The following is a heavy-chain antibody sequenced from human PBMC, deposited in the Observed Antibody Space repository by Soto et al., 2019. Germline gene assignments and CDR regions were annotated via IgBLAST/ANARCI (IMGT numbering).Heavy chain of an antibody. Sequence: PSETLSLTCAVYGGSFSGYCWSWIRQPPGKGLEWIGEINHSGSTNYNPSLKSRVTISVDTSKNQFSLKLSSVTAADTAVYYCARLRTPRITMVRPYYYYGMDVWGQGTTVTVSS. D-gene: IGHD3-10*01. CDR1: GGSFSGYC. CDR2: INHSGST. V-gene: IGHV4-34*01. CDR3: ARLRTPRITMVRPYYYYGMDV. J-gene: IGHJ6*02.